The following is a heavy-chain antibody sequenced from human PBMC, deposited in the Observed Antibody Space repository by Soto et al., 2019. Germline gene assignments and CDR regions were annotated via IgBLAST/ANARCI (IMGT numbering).Heavy chain of an antibody. CDR2: IIPSGGAT. V-gene: IGHV1-46*01. J-gene: IGHJ4*02. CDR1: GYTFTNYY. CDR3: ARDQGFHTFDH. Sequence: GASVKVSCKASGYTFTNYYMHWVRQAPGQGLEWIGRIIPSGGATNYAEKFRYRVTMTRDTSTSTVYMELSSLRSDDTAVYYCARDQGFHTFDHWGQGTQVTVSS. D-gene: IGHD3-10*01.